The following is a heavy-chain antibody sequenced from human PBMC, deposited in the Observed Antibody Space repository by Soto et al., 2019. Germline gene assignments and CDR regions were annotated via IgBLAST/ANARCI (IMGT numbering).Heavy chain of an antibody. J-gene: IGHJ6*02. Sequence: QVQLVQSGAEVKKPGASVKVSCKASGYTFTSYDVNWVRQATGQGLEWMGWMNPNSGNTGYEQKFRVRVTMTRNTSISTAYMELSSLRAEDTAVYYCARHYYGSGRTNYYYYYGMDVWGQGTTVTVSS. V-gene: IGHV1-8*01. CDR3: ARHYYGSGRTNYYYYYGMDV. CDR1: GYTFTSYD. CDR2: MNPNSGNT. D-gene: IGHD3-10*01.